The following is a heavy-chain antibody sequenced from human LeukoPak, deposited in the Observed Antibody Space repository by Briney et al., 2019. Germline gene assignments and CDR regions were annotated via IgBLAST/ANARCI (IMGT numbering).Heavy chain of an antibody. Sequence: SETLSLTCAVSGDSFSGSFWWSWVRQPPHKGLEWIGEIHHSGSSNYNPSLESRVIISLDGSKNLLSLELSSVTAADTAVYYCARGYIGYDFFLGFDYWGQGTLVTVSS. V-gene: IGHV4-4*02. J-gene: IGHJ4*02. D-gene: IGHD5-12*01. CDR1: GDSFSGSFW. CDR2: IHHSGSS. CDR3: ARGYIGYDFFLGFDY.